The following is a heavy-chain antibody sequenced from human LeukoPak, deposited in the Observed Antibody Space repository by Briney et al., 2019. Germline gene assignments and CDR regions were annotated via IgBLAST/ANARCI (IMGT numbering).Heavy chain of an antibody. CDR3: ASRKLGNDY. CDR2: IYHSGST. Sequence: SETLSLTCTVSGYSISSGYYWGWIRQPPGKGLEWIGSIYHSGSTSYNPSLKSRVTISVDTSKNQFSLKLSSVTAADTAVYYCASRKLGNDYWGQGTLVTVSS. V-gene: IGHV4-38-2*02. J-gene: IGHJ4*02. CDR1: GYSISSGYY. D-gene: IGHD7-27*01.